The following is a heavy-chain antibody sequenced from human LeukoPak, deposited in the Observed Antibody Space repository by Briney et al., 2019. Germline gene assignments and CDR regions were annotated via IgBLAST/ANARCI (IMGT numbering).Heavy chain of an antibody. V-gene: IGHV4-38-2*02. CDR3: ARDLRSGNYYSDY. J-gene: IGHJ4*02. CDR1: GYSMSRGYY. CDR2: IYHSGST. D-gene: IGHD3-10*02. Sequence: PSETLSLTRAASGYSMSRGYYWGWIRQPPGKGLEWIGSIYHSGSTYYNPSLKSRVTISVDTSKNQFSLKLSSVTAADTAVYYCARDLRSGNYYSDYWGQGTLVTVSS.